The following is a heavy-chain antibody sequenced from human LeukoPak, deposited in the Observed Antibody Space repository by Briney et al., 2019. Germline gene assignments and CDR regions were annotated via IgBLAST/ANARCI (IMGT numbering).Heavy chain of an antibody. D-gene: IGHD6-13*01. J-gene: IGHJ6*02. V-gene: IGHV5-51*01. CDR3: ARQLGSSGWYLSGYYYYGMDV. CDR1: GYSFTSYW. CDR2: IYPGDSDT. Sequence: GESLKISCKGSGYSFTSYWIGWVRQMPGKGLEWMGIIYPGDSDTRYSPSFQGQVTISADKSISTAYLQWSSLKASDTAMYYCARQLGSSGWYLSGYYYYGMDVWGQGTTVTVSS.